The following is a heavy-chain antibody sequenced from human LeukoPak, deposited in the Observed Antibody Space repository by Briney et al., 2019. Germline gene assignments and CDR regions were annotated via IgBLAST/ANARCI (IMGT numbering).Heavy chain of an antibody. Sequence: PGGSLRLSCAASGFTVSSNYMSWVRQAPGKGLEWVSGISGSGSNTYYADSVKGRFTISRDNAKNSLYLQMNSLRDEDTAVYYCARAKGSGAGTAEYFQHWGQGTLVTVSS. CDR3: ARAKGSGAGTAEYFQH. J-gene: IGHJ1*01. CDR1: GFTVSSNY. CDR2: ISGSGSNT. D-gene: IGHD6-13*01. V-gene: IGHV3-21*01.